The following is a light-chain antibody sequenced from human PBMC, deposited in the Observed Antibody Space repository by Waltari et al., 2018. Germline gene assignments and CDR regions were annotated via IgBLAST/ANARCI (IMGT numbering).Light chain of an antibody. J-gene: IGKJ1*01. CDR2: AAS. CDR1: QGISNF. V-gene: IGKV1-9*01. Sequence: IQLTQSPSSLSASVGDRVTITCRAHQGISNFLAWYQQKPGRAPKLLVYAASTLQSGVPSRVSGSGSGTDFTLTISSLQPEDFATYYCQQLNSYQWTFGQGTKVEIK. CDR3: QQLNSYQWT.